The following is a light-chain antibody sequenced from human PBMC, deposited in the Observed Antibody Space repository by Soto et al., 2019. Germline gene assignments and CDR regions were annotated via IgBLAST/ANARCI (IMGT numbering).Light chain of an antibody. CDR1: QSVSSNY. V-gene: IGKV3-20*01. J-gene: IGKJ1*01. Sequence: EIVLTQSPGTLSLSPGERATLSCRASQSVSSNYLAWYQQKPGQAPRPLIYGASSRATGIPDRFSGSGAGTDFTLTISRLEPEDFALYYYQQYGSSPWTFAQGTKVDIK. CDR3: QQYGSSPWT. CDR2: GAS.